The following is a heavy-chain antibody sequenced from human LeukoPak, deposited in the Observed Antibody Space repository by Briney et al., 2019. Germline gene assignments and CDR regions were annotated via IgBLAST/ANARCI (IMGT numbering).Heavy chain of an antibody. Sequence: GGSLRLSCAASGFTFSNYAMSWVRQAPGKGLEWVSSISGSGGSTCYADSVKGRFTISRDNSKNTLYLQMNSLRAEDTAIYFCAKDAGYSSSWSPDYWGQGTLVTVSS. V-gene: IGHV3-23*01. J-gene: IGHJ4*02. CDR3: AKDAGYSSSWSPDY. D-gene: IGHD6-13*01. CDR2: ISGSGGST. CDR1: GFTFSNYA.